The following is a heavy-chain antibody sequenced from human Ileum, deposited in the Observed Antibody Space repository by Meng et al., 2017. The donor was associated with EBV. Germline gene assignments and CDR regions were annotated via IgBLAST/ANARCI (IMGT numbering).Heavy chain of an antibody. CDR2: VDIDGTTS. CDR1: GFTFTDYW. Sequence: EVQLGESGGDLVRPGGALRLSCAAFGFTFTDYWMHWVCQAPGKGLVWVSRVDIDGTTSVYADSVRGRFTISRDNTKNMIYLQINSLRADDTAVYYCTRGASGKFDRWGQGTLVTVSS. D-gene: IGHD3-10*01. CDR3: TRGASGKFDR. V-gene: IGHV3-74*01. J-gene: IGHJ5*02.